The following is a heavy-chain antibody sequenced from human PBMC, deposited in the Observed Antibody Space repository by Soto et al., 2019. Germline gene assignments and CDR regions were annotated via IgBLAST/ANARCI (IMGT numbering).Heavy chain of an antibody. CDR1: GFTFSSYS. Sequence: GGSLRLSCAASGFTFSSYSINWVRQAPGKGLEWVSSISSSSSYIYYADSVKGRFTISRDNAKNSLYLQMNSLRAEDTAVYYCARLEPHRLSAFDIWGQGTMVTVSS. CDR2: ISSSSSYI. D-gene: IGHD1-1*01. CDR3: ARLEPHRLSAFDI. J-gene: IGHJ3*02. V-gene: IGHV3-21*01.